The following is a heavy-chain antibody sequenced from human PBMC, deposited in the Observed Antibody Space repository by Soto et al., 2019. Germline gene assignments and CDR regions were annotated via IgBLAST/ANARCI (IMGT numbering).Heavy chain of an antibody. D-gene: IGHD3-22*01. CDR2: ISSSGSTI. Sequence: GGSLRLSCAASGFTFSDYYMSWIRQAPGKGLEWVSYISSSGSTIYYADSVKGRFTISRDNAKNSLYLQMNSLRAEDTAVYYCARGDYYDTSGFSLHAFDIWGQGTMVTVSS. CDR3: ARGDYYDTSGFSLHAFDI. CDR1: GFTFSDYY. V-gene: IGHV3-11*01. J-gene: IGHJ3*02.